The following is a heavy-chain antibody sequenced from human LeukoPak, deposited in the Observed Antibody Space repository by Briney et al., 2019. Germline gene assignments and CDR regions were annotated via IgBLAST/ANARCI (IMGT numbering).Heavy chain of an antibody. V-gene: IGHV4-31*03. CDR1: GGSINSGGYY. CDR3: ARNRDGYNSFDY. D-gene: IGHD5-24*01. Sequence: SQTLSLTCTVSGGSINSGGYYWSWIRQHPGKGLEWIGYIYYSGSSYYNPSLRSRVTISVDTSKNHFSLKLSSVTAADTAVYYCARNRDGYNSFDYWGQGTLVTVSS. CDR2: IYYSGSS. J-gene: IGHJ4*02.